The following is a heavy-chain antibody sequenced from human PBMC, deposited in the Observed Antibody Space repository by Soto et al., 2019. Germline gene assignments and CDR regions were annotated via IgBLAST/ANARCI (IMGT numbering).Heavy chain of an antibody. CDR2: MYSGGNP. D-gene: IGHD6-13*01. Sequence: GGSLRLSCAASGFSVTGNYVAWVRQPPGRGLEWVSLMYSGGNPYYADSVRGRFTIAIESSKNILYLQMNSLRAEDTAMYYCARGLYNTTWYSYNWFDPWGQGTMVTVYS. V-gene: IGHV3-53*01. CDR3: ARGLYNTTWYSYNWFDP. CDR1: GFSVTGNY. J-gene: IGHJ5*02.